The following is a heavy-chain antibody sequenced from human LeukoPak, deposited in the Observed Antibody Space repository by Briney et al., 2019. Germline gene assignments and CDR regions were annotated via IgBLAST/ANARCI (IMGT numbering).Heavy chain of an antibody. CDR2: ISAYNGNT. Sequence: ASVKVSCKASGYTFTSYGISWVRQAPGQGLEWMGWISAYNGNTNYAQKLQGRVTMTTDTSTSTAYMELRSLRSDDTAVYYCARGGSITGTYQLRYYMDVWGKGTTVTVSS. J-gene: IGHJ6*03. CDR1: GYTFTSYG. D-gene: IGHD1-7*01. V-gene: IGHV1-18*01. CDR3: ARGGSITGTYQLRYYMDV.